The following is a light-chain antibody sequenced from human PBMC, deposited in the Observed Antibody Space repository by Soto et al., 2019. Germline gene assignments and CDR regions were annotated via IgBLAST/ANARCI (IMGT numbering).Light chain of an antibody. V-gene: IGLV2-14*01. CDR2: EVT. Sequence: ALTQPASVSGSPGQSITISCTGTSGDIGSYNRVSWYQQHPGKAPKLIIYEVTDRPSGVSNRFSGSKSGNTASLTISGHQAEDEAEYYCSSYTNINTRACVFGTGTKLTVL. CDR3: SSYTNINTRACV. J-gene: IGLJ1*01. CDR1: SGDIGSYNR.